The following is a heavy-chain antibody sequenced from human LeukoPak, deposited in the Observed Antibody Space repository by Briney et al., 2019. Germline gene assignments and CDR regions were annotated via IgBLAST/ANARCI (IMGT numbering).Heavy chain of an antibody. D-gene: IGHD3-22*01. CDR3: AKIIGLSYYYDSSGYYPFDY. Sequence: GGSLRLSCAASGFTFSGYAMTWVRQAPGKGLEWVSAISGGAERTYYSDSVRGRFTIFRDNSENTLYLQMDSLRAEDTAVYYCAKIIGLSYYYDSSGYYPFDYWGQGTLVTVSS. J-gene: IGHJ4*02. V-gene: IGHV3-23*01. CDR2: ISGGAERT. CDR1: GFTFSGYA.